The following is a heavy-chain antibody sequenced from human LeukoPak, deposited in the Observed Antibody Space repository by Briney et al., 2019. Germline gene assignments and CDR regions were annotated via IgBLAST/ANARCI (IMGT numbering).Heavy chain of an antibody. CDR3: ARDSGSGSNDY. CDR1: GYAFTSYA. J-gene: IGHJ4*02. V-gene: IGHV1-3*01. Sequence: ASVNVSCKASGYAFTSYAIHWVRQAPGQRLEWMGWISAGNGNTKYSQNFQGRVTFISNTSATTAFMELSSLRSEDAAVYYCARDSGSGSNDYWGQGTLVTVSS. D-gene: IGHD1-26*01. CDR2: ISAGNGNT.